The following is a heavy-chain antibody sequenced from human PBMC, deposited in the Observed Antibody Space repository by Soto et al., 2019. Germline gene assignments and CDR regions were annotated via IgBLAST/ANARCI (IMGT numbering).Heavy chain of an antibody. CDR3: ARPGYSSSWYWFDP. CDR2: MHYSGST. Sequence: TSETLSLTCAVSGDSFRSSDYYWGWIRRPPNKGLEWIGSMHYSGSTFYNPSLKSRVTISVDTSKNQFSLKLTSVTAADTAVYYCARPGYSSSWYWFDPWGQGTLVTVSS. J-gene: IGHJ5*02. CDR1: GDSFRSSDYY. V-gene: IGHV4-39*01. D-gene: IGHD6-13*01.